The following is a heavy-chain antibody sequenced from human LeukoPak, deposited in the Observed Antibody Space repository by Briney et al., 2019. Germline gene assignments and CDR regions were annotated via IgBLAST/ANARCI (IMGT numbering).Heavy chain of an antibody. V-gene: IGHV1-2*06. J-gene: IGHJ6*03. CDR3: ARDPPPHSSSYWGSYSYYYIDV. Sequence: GASVMVSCKASGYTFTGYYIHWVRQAPGQGLEWMGRINPNSGDTNYAQKFKGRVTMTRDTSISTAYMELSSLRSDDTAVYYCARDPPPHSSSYWGSYSYYYIDVWGKGTTVTVSS. D-gene: IGHD3-22*01. CDR2: INPNSGDT. CDR1: GYTFTGYY.